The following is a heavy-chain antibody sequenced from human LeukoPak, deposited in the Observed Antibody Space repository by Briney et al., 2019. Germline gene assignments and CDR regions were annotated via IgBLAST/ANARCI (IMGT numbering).Heavy chain of an antibody. CDR1: GYTFTNHW. CDR2: IYPSYSDT. V-gene: IGHV5-51*01. D-gene: IGHD7-27*01. Sequence: GESLKISCKGSGYTFTNHWIAWVRQMPGKGLEWMGIIYPSYSDTRYSPSFQAQVTISAAKSVRTAYLQWSSLKASDTAMYYCAFGASNWDQFDYWGQGTLVTVSS. CDR3: AFGASNWDQFDY. J-gene: IGHJ4*02.